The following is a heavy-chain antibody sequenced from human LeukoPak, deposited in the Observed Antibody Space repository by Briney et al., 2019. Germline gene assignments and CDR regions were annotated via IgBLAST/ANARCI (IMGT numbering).Heavy chain of an antibody. D-gene: IGHD5-18*01. Sequence: GASVKVSCKAAGYTFTSYGISWVRQAPGQGLEWMGWISAYNGNTDYAQKIQGRVTMNTDTSTSTAYMELRSLRADDTAVYYCARGAYRYDFLFDHWGQGTLVTVSS. CDR1: GYTFTSYG. J-gene: IGHJ4*02. CDR2: ISAYNGNT. V-gene: IGHV1-18*01. CDR3: ARGAYRYDFLFDH.